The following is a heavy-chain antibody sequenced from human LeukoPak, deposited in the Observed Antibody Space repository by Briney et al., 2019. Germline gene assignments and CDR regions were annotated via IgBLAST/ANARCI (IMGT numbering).Heavy chain of an antibody. Sequence: GGSLRLSCAASGFTVSSNYMSWVRQAPGKGLEWVAAISGSGGSTYYTGSVRGRFTISRDNSKNALYLQMHSLRAEDTAVYYCARTASPYVWGSYRAFDYWGQGTLVTVSS. CDR3: ARTASPYVWGSYRAFDY. CDR1: GFTVSSNY. CDR2: ISGSGGST. V-gene: IGHV3-23*01. D-gene: IGHD3-16*02. J-gene: IGHJ4*02.